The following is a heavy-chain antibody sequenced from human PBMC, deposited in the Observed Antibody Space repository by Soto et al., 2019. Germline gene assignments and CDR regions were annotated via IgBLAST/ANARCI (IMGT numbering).Heavy chain of an antibody. CDR2: ISYDGSNK. CDR1: GFTFSSYA. V-gene: IGHV3-30-3*01. D-gene: IGHD2-21*02. CDR3: TRYRGDFDAFVI. J-gene: IGHJ3*02. Sequence: QVQLVESGGGVVQPGRSLRLSCAASGFTFSSYAMHWVRQAPGKGLEWVAVISYDGSNKYYADSVKGRFTISRDNSKNTLYLQINSLRAEDTAVYYCTRYRGDFDAFVIWGQGTMVTVSS.